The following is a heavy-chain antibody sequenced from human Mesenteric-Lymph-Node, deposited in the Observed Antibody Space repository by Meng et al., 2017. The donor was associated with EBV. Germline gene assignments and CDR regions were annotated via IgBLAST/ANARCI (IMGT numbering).Heavy chain of an antibody. CDR1: GFTFSDYF. J-gene: IGHJ4*02. D-gene: IGHD4-23*01. Sequence: VQLVGSGGGLVKPGGSLRLSCAASGFTFSDYFMSWIRQAPGKGLEWVSYISSSGSAIYYANSVKGRFTISRDNAKNSVYLHMNSLRAEDTAVYYCVREMWADYGGNPPAYWGQGTLVTVS. V-gene: IGHV3-11*01. CDR2: ISSSGSAI. CDR3: VREMWADYGGNPPAY.